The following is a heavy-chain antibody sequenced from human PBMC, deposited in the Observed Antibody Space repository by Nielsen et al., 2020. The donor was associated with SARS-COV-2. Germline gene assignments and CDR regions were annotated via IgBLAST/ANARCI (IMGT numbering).Heavy chain of an antibody. D-gene: IGHD3-9*01. J-gene: IGHJ3*02. Sequence: GESLKISCAASGFTFSSYSMNWVRQAPGKGLEWVSSISSSSSYIYYADSVKGRFTISRDNAKNSLYLQMNSLRAEDTAVYYCARDLYDILTGYSWFAFDIWGQGTMVTVSS. CDR3: ARDLYDILTGYSWFAFDI. V-gene: IGHV3-21*01. CDR2: ISSSSSYI. CDR1: GFTFSSYS.